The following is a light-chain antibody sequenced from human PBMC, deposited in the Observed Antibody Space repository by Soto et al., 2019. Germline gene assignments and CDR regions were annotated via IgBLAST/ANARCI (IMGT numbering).Light chain of an antibody. CDR2: TSG. J-gene: IGKJ2*01. CDR1: QRITTY. V-gene: IGKV1-39*01. CDR3: QQTYSTPYT. Sequence: IHMTQSPSSLSASVGDRITVTCRASQRITTYVNWYQLKPGEAPKLLISTSGTLQRGVPSRFSGSGSGTYFTLTITRLQPADFATYFCQQTYSTPYTFGQGTKLEIK.